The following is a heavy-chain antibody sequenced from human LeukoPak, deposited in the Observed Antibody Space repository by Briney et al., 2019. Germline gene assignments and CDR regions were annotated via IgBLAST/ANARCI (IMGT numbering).Heavy chain of an antibody. J-gene: IGHJ4*02. CDR2: ISGYNGNT. D-gene: IGHD1-14*01. Sequence: ASVKVSCKTSGYSFTSHGISWVRQAPGQGLEWMGWISGYNGNTNYAQKFQGRVTMTTDASTRTAHMEVRGLRSDDTAVYYCARGGWTTGMDYWSQGTLVTVSS. V-gene: IGHV1-18*01. CDR3: ARGGWTTGMDY. CDR1: GYSFTSHG.